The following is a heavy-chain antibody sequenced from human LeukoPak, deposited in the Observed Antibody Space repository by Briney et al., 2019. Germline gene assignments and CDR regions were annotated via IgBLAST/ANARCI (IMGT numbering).Heavy chain of an antibody. D-gene: IGHD4-23*01. CDR3: ARARRDYGGNSNFDY. CDR1: GFTFSSYA. Sequence: PGRSLRLSCAASGFTFSSYAMHWVRQAPGKGLEWVAVISYDGSNKYYADSVKGRFTISRDNSKNTLYLQMNSLRAEDTAVYYCARARRDYGGNSNFDYWGRGTLVTVSS. CDR2: ISYDGSNK. J-gene: IGHJ4*02. V-gene: IGHV3-30-3*01.